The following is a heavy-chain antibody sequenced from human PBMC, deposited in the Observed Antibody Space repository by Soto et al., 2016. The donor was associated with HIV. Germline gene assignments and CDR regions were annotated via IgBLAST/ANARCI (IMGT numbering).Heavy chain of an antibody. CDR3: ARTGKGFVAAAASGWFDP. CDR2: ISPIFGTA. Sequence: QVHLVQSGAEVKKPGSSVKVSCKTSGDTFGRYPISWVRQAPGQGLEWMGGISPIFGTANYAQKFQGRVTITADESTSTAYMELSSLRSEDTAVYCCARTGKGFVAAAASGWFDPWGQGTLGHRLL. V-gene: IGHV1-69*13. D-gene: IGHD6-25*01. CDR1: GDTFGRYP. J-gene: IGHJ5*02.